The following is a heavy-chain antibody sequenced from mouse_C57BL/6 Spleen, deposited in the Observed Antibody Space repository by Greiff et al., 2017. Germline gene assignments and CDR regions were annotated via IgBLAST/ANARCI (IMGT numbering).Heavy chain of an antibody. CDR2: ISSGGSYT. J-gene: IGHJ1*03. CDR3: ARLTTRYFDV. CDR1: GFTFSSYG. V-gene: IGHV5-6*01. Sequence: EVQGVESGGDLVKPGGSLKLSCAASGFTFSSYGMSWVRQTPDKRLEWVATISSGGSYTYYPDSVKGRCTISRDNAKNTLYLQMSSLKSEDTAMYYCARLTTRYFDVWGTGTTVTVSS.